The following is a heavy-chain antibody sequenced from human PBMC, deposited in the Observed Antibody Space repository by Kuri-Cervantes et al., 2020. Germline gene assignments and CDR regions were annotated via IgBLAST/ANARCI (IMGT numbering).Heavy chain of an antibody. CDR3: ARAADSGYDLEAGY. J-gene: IGHJ4*02. V-gene: IGHV3-9*01. D-gene: IGHD5-12*01. Sequence: LSLTCAASGFTFDDYAMHWVRQAPGTGLEWVSCISWNSGSIGYADSVKGRFTISRDNAKNSLYLQMNSLRAEDTAVYYCARAADSGYDLEAGYWGQGTLVTVSS. CDR2: ISWNSGSI. CDR1: GFTFDDYA.